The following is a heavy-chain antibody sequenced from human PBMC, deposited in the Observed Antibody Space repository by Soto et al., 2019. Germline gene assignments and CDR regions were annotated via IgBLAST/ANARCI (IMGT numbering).Heavy chain of an antibody. J-gene: IGHJ5*02. Sequence: SETLSLTCTVSGGSISSGDYYWSWIRQPPGKGLEWIGYIYYSGSTYYNPSLKSRVTISVDTSKNQFSLKLSSVTAADTAVYYCARGGGDCSSTSCYTFWFDPWGQGTLVTVSS. V-gene: IGHV4-30-4*01. D-gene: IGHD2-2*02. CDR2: IYYSGST. CDR1: GGSISSGDYY. CDR3: ARGGGDCSSTSCYTFWFDP.